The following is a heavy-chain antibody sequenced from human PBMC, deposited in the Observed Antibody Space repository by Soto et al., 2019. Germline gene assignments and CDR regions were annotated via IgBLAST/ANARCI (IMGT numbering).Heavy chain of an antibody. D-gene: IGHD4-4*01. Sequence: QVQLVESGGGVVRPGRSLRLSCAASGFTFSSYARHWVRQAPGKGLDWVAVISYDGSNKYYADSGKGRFTNYRDNSKNTLYLQMNRLRAEDTAVDYCARDWYRHYRFDYWGQGTQVTVSS. J-gene: IGHJ4*02. CDR2: ISYDGSNK. CDR1: GFTFSSYA. CDR3: ARDWYRHYRFDY. V-gene: IGHV3-30-3*01.